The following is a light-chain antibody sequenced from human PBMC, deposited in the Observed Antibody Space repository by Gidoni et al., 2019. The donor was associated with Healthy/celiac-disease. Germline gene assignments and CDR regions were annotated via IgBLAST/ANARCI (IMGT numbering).Light chain of an antibody. CDR1: QSISSW. CDR3: QQYNSYSRT. V-gene: IGKV1-5*03. Sequence: DIQMTQSPSTRSASVGDRVTITCRASQSISSWLAWYQQKPGKAPKLLIYKASSLESGVPSRFSGSGSGTEFTLTISSLQPDDFATYYCQQYNSYSRTCGQGTKVEIK. CDR2: KAS. J-gene: IGKJ1*01.